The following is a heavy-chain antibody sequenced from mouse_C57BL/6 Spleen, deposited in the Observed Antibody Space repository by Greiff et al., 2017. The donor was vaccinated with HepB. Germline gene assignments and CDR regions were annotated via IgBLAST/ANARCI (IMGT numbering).Heavy chain of an antibody. J-gene: IGHJ1*03. CDR1: GYTFTSYW. Sequence: QVQLQQPGTELVKPGASVKLSCKASGYTFTSYWMHWVKQRPGQGLEWIGNINPSNGGTNYNEKFKNKATLTVDKSSSTAYRQLSSLTSEDSAVYYCARSIYYGSSYSWYFDVWGTGTTVTVSS. CDR3: ARSIYYGSSYSWYFDV. D-gene: IGHD1-1*01. CDR2: INPSNGGT. V-gene: IGHV1-53*01.